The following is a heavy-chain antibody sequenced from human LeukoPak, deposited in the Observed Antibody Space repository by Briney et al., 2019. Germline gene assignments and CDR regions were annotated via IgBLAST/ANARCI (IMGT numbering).Heavy chain of an antibody. CDR3: VNGGAH. CDR2: ISSSSSST. J-gene: IGHJ4*02. CDR1: GFTFSNYN. V-gene: IGHV3-21*01. D-gene: IGHD4/OR15-4a*01. Sequence: TGGSLRLSCVASGFTFSNYNMNWVRQAPGKGLEWVSSISSSSSSTYYADSVKGRFTISRDNAKNSLHLQMNSLRVEDTAVYYCVNGGAHWGQGTLVTVSS.